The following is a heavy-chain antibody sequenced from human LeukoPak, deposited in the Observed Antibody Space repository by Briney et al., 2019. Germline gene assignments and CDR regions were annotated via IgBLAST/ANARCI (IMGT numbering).Heavy chain of an antibody. CDR2: IKQDGSET. D-gene: IGHD3-22*01. J-gene: IGHJ4*02. V-gene: IGHV3-7*01. CDR3: SRDRGYLTFDY. Sequence: GGSLRLSCAASGVTFSNYWMNWVRQAPGKGLECLANIKQDGSETYYADSVKGRFTISRDNAKNSLYLQMNSLRAEDTAMYYCSRDRGYLTFDYWGQGTLVTISS. CDR1: GVTFSNYW.